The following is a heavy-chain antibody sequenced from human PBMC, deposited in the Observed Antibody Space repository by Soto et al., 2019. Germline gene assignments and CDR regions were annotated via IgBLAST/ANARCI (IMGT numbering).Heavy chain of an antibody. D-gene: IGHD2-15*01. CDR2: IYYSGST. CDR1: GGSISSSSYY. J-gene: IGHJ6*02. Sequence: SETLSLTCTVSGGSISSSSYYWGWIRQPPGKGLEWIGSIYYSGSTYYNPSLKSRVTISVDTSKNQFSLKLSSVTAADTAVYYCARDSQDPLYYYGMDVWGQGTTVTVSS. V-gene: IGHV4-39*02. CDR3: ARDSQDPLYYYGMDV.